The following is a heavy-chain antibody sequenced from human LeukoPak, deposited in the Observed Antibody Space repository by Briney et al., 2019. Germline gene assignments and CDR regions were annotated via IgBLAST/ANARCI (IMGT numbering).Heavy chain of an antibody. CDR2: INPNSGGT. CDR3: ARDLPPYSSGWYGTFDY. Sequence: GASVKVSCKASGYTFTGYYMHWVRQAPGQGLEWMGWINPNSGGTNYAQKFQGRVTMTRDTSISTAYMELSRLRSDDTAVYYCARDLPPYSSGWYGTFDYWGQGTLVTVSS. V-gene: IGHV1-2*02. CDR1: GYTFTGYY. J-gene: IGHJ4*02. D-gene: IGHD6-19*01.